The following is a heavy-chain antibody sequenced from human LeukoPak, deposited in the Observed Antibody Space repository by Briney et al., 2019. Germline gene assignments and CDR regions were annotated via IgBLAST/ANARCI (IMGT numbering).Heavy chain of an antibody. CDR1: GGSFSGYY. V-gene: IGHV4-34*01. D-gene: IGHD3-3*01. CDR2: INHSGST. Sequence: SETLSLTCAVYGGSFSGYYWSWIRQPPGEGLEWIGEINHSGSTNYNPSLRSRVTISVDPSKNQFSLKPSSVTAADTAVYYCARGERLLSRYYLYWGQGTLVTVSS. CDR3: ARGERLLSRYYLY. J-gene: IGHJ4*02.